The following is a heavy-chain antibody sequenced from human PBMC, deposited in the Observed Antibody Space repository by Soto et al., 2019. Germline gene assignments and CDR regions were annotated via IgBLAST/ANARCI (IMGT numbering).Heavy chain of an antibody. CDR3: ATGTSAAMGLDY. Sequence: GGSLRLSCAASGFTFSNYAMSWVRQAPGKGLEWVSAINSGGYDTYYADSVKGRFTISRDNSKNTLYLQMNSLRAEDTAVYYCATGTSAAMGLDYWGQGTLVTVSS. D-gene: IGHD2-2*01. J-gene: IGHJ4*02. CDR2: INSGGYDT. CDR1: GFTFSNYA. V-gene: IGHV3-23*01.